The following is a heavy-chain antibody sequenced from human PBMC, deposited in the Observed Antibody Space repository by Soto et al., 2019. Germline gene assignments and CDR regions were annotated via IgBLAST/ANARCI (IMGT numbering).Heavy chain of an antibody. V-gene: IGHV4-31*03. D-gene: IGHD4-17*01. Sequence: QVQLQESGPGLVKPSQTLSLTCTVSGGSISSGGYYWSWIRQHPGKGLEWIGYIYYSGSTYYNPSIKSRVTISVDTSKNQFSLKLSSVTAADTAVYYCARDKATVTTGVWYFDYWGQGTLVTVSS. J-gene: IGHJ4*02. CDR1: GGSISSGGYY. CDR3: ARDKATVTTGVWYFDY. CDR2: IYYSGST.